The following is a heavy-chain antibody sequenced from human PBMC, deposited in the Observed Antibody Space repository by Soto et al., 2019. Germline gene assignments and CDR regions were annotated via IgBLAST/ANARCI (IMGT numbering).Heavy chain of an antibody. D-gene: IGHD3-22*01. CDR2: INAGNGNT. CDR3: ARGSGYYYWDDY. CDR1: GYTFIKYG. V-gene: IGHV1-3*01. Sequence: GASVKVSCKASGYTFIKYGIHWVRQAPGQRLEWMGWINAGNGNTKYSQKFQGRVTITRDTSASTAYMELSSLRSEDTAVYYCARGSGYYYWDDYWGQGTLVTVSS. J-gene: IGHJ4*02.